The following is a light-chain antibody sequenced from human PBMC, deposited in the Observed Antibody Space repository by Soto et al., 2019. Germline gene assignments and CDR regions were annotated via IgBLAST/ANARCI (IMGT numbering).Light chain of an antibody. CDR3: QHYNSYSDA. J-gene: IGKJ1*01. Sequence: DIPMTQSPSTLSGSVGDRVTITCRASQTISSWLAWYQQKPGKAPKLLIYKASTLKSGVPSRFSGSGSGTEFTLTISSLQPDDFATYYCQHYNSYSDAFGQGTKVEIK. V-gene: IGKV1-5*03. CDR2: KAS. CDR1: QTISSW.